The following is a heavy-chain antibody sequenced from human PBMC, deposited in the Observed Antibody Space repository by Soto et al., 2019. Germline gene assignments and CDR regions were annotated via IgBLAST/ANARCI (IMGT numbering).Heavy chain of an antibody. J-gene: IGHJ4*02. CDR3: ARDFGNYGDWAFDF. V-gene: IGHV4-39*02. CDR1: GGYIIDSGHY. CDR2: INYSGRT. Sequence: ASETLCLTCTVSGGYIIDSGHYWSLIRQPPGKGLEWIATINYSGRTYYNPSLRSRVTISVDTSRDQFSLNLNSVTAADTAVYYCARDFGNYGDWAFDFWGQGTLVTVSS. D-gene: IGHD4-17*01.